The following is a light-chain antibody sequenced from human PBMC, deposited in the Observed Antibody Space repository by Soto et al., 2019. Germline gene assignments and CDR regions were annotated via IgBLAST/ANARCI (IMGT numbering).Light chain of an antibody. J-gene: IGLJ3*02. CDR1: SSNLGAGHN. CDR3: QSYDNSLNGVV. V-gene: IGLV1-40*01. Sequence: QSVLTQPHSVSGAPGQGVAISCTGTSSNLGAGHNVHWYQQLPGTVPKLLIYSDTNRPSGVPDRFSASKSVTSAVLAITGLQDEDEADYFCQSYDNSLNGVVFGGGTKLAVL. CDR2: SDT.